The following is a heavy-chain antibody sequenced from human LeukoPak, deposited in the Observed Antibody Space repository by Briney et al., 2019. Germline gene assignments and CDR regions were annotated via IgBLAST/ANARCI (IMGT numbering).Heavy chain of an antibody. Sequence: SETLSLTCTVSGGSISSYYWSWLRQPPGKGLEWLGYIYYSGSTNYNPSLKSRVTISVDTSKNQFSLKLSSVTAADTAVYYCARRNRDTGSGYYYGMDVWGQGTTVTVSS. CDR1: GGSISSYY. J-gene: IGHJ6*02. CDR2: IYYSGST. V-gene: IGHV4-59*01. D-gene: IGHD5-18*01. CDR3: ARRNRDTGSGYYYGMDV.